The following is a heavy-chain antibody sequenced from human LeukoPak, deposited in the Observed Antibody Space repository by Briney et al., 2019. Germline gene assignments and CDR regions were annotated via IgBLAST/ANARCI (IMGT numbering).Heavy chain of an antibody. D-gene: IGHD2-15*01. J-gene: IGHJ4*02. Sequence: PGRSLRLSCAASGFTVSNYPMHWVRQAPGKGLERVAVISYTGGTKYYAASVKGRFTISRDDYKSTIYLQMNSLRPEDTATYYCARDPQRGRSDYFDHWGQGTLVTVSS. V-gene: IGHV3-30-3*01. CDR1: GFTVSNYP. CDR3: ARDPQRGRSDYFDH. CDR2: ISYTGGTK.